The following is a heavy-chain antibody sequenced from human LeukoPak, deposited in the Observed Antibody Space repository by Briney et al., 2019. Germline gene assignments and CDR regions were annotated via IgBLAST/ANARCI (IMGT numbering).Heavy chain of an antibody. Sequence: ASVKVSCKTSGYTFTSYGINWVRQAPGQGLEWMGGFDPEDGETIYAQKFQGRVTMTEDTSTDTAYMELSSLRSEDTAVYYCATEGPRGAFDIWGQGTMVTVSS. CDR2: FDPEDGET. CDR3: ATEGPRGAFDI. CDR1: GYTFTSYG. J-gene: IGHJ3*02. V-gene: IGHV1-24*01. D-gene: IGHD3-10*01.